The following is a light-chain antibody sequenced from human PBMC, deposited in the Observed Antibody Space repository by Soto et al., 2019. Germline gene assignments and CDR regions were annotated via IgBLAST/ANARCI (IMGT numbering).Light chain of an antibody. CDR3: QSYDSSLSGSYV. CDR2: GNS. J-gene: IGLJ1*01. Sequence: QSVLTQPPSVSGAPGQRVTISCTGSSSNIGAGYDVPWYQQLPGTAPKLLIYGNSNRPSGVPDRFSGSKSGTSASLVITGLQAEDEADYYCQSYDSSLSGSYVFGTGTKLTVL. CDR1: SSNIGAGYD. V-gene: IGLV1-40*01.